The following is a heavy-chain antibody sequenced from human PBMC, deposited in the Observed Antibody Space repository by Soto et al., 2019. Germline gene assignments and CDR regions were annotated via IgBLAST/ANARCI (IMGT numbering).Heavy chain of an antibody. V-gene: IGHV2-5*02. J-gene: IGHJ1*01. CDR1: GFSLSTSGVG. CDR2: IYWDDDK. D-gene: IGHD2-15*01. CDR3: AHTVGLVVVTSEDEYFQH. Sequence: QITLKESGPTLVKPTQTLTLTCTFSGFSLSTSGVGVGWIRQPPGKALEWLAVIYWDDDKGYSPSLKNRLTITKDTSKNQVVLTMTNMDPVDTATYYCAHTVGLVVVTSEDEYFQHWGQGTQVTVS.